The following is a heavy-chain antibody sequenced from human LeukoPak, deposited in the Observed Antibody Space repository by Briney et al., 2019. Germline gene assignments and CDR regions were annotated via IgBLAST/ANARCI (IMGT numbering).Heavy chain of an antibody. V-gene: IGHV4-4*07. D-gene: IGHD1-1*01. J-gene: IGHJ4*02. CDR1: GGFISSYY. CDR3: ARDTGTTGTKIAATQFDY. Sequence: SETLSLTCTVSGGFISSYYWSWIRQPAGSGLEWLGRIDGSGSFNYNASLKSRLTMSIDTSKNQFSLKLNSVTAADTAMYYCARDTGTTGTKIAATQFDYWGQGTLVTVSS. CDR2: IDGSGSF.